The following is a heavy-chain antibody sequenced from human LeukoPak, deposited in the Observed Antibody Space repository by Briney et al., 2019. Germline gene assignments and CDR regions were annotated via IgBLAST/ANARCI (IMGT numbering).Heavy chain of an antibody. J-gene: IGHJ4*02. Sequence: PGGSLRLSCAASGFTFGSYGMHWVRQAPGKGLEWVAFIRYDGSNKYYADSVKGRFTISGDNSKNTLYLQMNSLRAEDTAVYYCAKDATVTTGYYFDYWGQGTLVTVSS. CDR1: GFTFGSYG. V-gene: IGHV3-30*02. CDR3: AKDATVTTGYYFDY. CDR2: IRYDGSNK. D-gene: IGHD4-17*01.